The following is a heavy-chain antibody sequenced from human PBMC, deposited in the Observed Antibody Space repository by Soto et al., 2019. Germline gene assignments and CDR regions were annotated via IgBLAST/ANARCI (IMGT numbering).Heavy chain of an antibody. CDR2: ISGSGANT. V-gene: IGHV3-23*01. Sequence: EVQLLESGGGLVQPGGSLRLSCAASGFTFSSYAMSWVRQAPGKGLEWVSGISGSGANTYYADSVKGRFTISRDNSKNTLYLQMNSLRAEDTAVYYCAKEGGSGGGSFDYWGQGTLVTVSS. D-gene: IGHD3-16*01. CDR3: AKEGGSGGGSFDY. CDR1: GFTFSSYA. J-gene: IGHJ4*02.